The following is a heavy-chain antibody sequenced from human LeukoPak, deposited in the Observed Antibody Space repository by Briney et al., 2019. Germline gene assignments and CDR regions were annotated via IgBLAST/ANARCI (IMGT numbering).Heavy chain of an antibody. Sequence: RGSLRLSCAASGFTFSSYGMHWVRRAPGKGLEWVAFIRYDGSNKYYADSVKGRFTISRDNSKNTLYLQMNSLRAEDTAVYYCAKDRGGHYDILTGFDYWGQGTLVTVSS. CDR1: GFTFSSYG. V-gene: IGHV3-30*02. CDR2: IRYDGSNK. J-gene: IGHJ4*02. CDR3: AKDRGGHYDILTGFDY. D-gene: IGHD3-9*01.